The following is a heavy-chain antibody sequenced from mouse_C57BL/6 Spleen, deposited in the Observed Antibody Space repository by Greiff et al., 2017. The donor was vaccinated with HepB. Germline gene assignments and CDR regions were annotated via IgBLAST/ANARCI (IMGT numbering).Heavy chain of an antibody. CDR3: ARVGYYGSSYGYFDV. Sequence: QVQLQQPGAELVKPGASVKLSCKASGYTFTSYWMHWVKQRPGQGLEWIGMIHPNSGSTNYNEKFKSKATLTVDKSSSTAYMQLSSLTSEDSAVYYCARVGYYGSSYGYFDVWGTGTTVTVSS. CDR1: GYTFTSYW. V-gene: IGHV1-64*01. D-gene: IGHD1-1*01. J-gene: IGHJ1*03. CDR2: IHPNSGST.